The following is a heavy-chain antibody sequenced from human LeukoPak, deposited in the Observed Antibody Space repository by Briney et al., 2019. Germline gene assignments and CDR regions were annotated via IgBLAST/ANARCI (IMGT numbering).Heavy chain of an antibody. CDR1: GYSIRSSSFY. J-gene: IGHJ4*02. V-gene: IGHV4-39*01. Sequence: SETLSLTCTVSGYSIRSSSFYWGWIRQPPGKGLEWIGNIFYTGSTCYNPSLESRVTISVDTSKNQFSLRLSSVTAADTAVYYCASYSNLFDYWGQGSLVTVSS. D-gene: IGHD4-11*01. CDR3: ASYSNLFDY. CDR2: IFYTGST.